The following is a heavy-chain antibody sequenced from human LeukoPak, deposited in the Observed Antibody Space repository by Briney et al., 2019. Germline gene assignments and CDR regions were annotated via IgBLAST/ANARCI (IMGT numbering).Heavy chain of an antibody. Sequence: SVTLSVTCTVSGRSISSYYWSWIRQPAGKRLEWIGRIYTSGSTNYNPSLKSRVTMSVDTSKNQFSLKLSSVTAADTAVYYGARDFYDILTGYYFDYWGQGTLVTVSS. CDR2: IYTSGST. CDR1: GRSISSYY. D-gene: IGHD3-9*01. J-gene: IGHJ4*02. CDR3: ARDFYDILTGYYFDY. V-gene: IGHV4-4*07.